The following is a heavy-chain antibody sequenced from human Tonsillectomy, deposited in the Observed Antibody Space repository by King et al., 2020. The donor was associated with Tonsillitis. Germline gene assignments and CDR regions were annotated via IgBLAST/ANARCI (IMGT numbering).Heavy chain of an antibody. CDR2: ISGSGGST. CDR3: AKVRGRLGYYDSSGYPEFDY. D-gene: IGHD3-22*01. Sequence: VKLVESGGGLVQTGGSLRLSCAASGFTVSSYAMSWVRQAPGKGLEWVSAISGSGGSTYYADSVKGRFTISRDNSKNTLYLQMNSLRAEDTAVYYCAKVRGRLGYYDSSGYPEFDYWGQGTLVTVSS. J-gene: IGHJ4*02. V-gene: IGHV3-23*04. CDR1: GFTVSSYA.